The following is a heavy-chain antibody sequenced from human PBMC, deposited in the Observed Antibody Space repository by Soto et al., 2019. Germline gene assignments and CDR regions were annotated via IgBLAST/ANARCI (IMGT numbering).Heavy chain of an antibody. CDR3: ARLRYYYDSSGYYPPDY. CDR1: GGSISSSNW. CDR2: IYHSGST. D-gene: IGHD3-22*01. V-gene: IGHV4-4*03. Sequence: LRRTLSLTCAVSGGSISSSNWWSWVRQPPGKGLEWIGEIYHSGSTNYNPSLKSRVTISVDKSKNQFSLKLSSVTAADTAVYYCARLRYYYDSSGYYPPDYWGQGTLVTVSS. J-gene: IGHJ4*02.